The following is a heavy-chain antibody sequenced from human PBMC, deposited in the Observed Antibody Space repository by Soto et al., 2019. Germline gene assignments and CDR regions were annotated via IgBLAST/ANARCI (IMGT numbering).Heavy chain of an antibody. V-gene: IGHV4-31*03. J-gene: IGHJ5*02. Sequence: SETLSLTCTVSGGSISSSSYYWSWIRQHPGKGLEWIGYIYYSGSTYYNPSLKSRVTISVDTSKNQFSLKLSSVTAADTAVYYCALGDEEQPQGKFDPWGQGTLVTVSS. CDR2: IYYSGST. D-gene: IGHD3-16*01. CDR3: ALGDEEQPQGKFDP. CDR1: GGSISSSSYY.